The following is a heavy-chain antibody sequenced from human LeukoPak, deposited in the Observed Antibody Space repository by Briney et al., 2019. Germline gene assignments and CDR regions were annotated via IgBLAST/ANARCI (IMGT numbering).Heavy chain of an antibody. CDR1: GYTFTSYG. V-gene: IGHV1-18*01. D-gene: IGHD3-22*01. CDR3: ARDTPYYDSSGHDY. Sequence: ASVKVSCKVSGYTFTSYGISWVRQAPGQGLEWMGWISAYNGNTNYAQKLQGRVTMTTDTSTSTAYMELRSLRSDDTAVYYCARDTPYYDSSGHDYWGQGTLVTVSS. J-gene: IGHJ4*02. CDR2: ISAYNGNT.